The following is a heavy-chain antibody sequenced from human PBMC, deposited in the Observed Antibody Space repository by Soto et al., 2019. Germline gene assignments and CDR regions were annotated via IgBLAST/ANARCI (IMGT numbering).Heavy chain of an antibody. CDR2: IYNSGGS. CDR3: VGTGTTDDY. Sequence: SETLSLTCSVSGASVRSGDYYWSCIRQAPGKGLEWIGYIYNSGGSYYNPSLKGRLTISIDTPKNQFSLKLNSATAADTAIYYCVGTGTTDDYWGRGTLVTVSS. J-gene: IGHJ4*02. CDR1: GASVRSGDYY. V-gene: IGHV4-30-4*01. D-gene: IGHD4-17*01.